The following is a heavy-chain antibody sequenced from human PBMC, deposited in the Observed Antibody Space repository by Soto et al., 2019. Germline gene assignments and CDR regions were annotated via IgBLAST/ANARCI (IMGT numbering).Heavy chain of an antibody. CDR2: IIPIFGTP. CDR3: ATNEGRDGYSFDY. J-gene: IGHJ4*02. D-gene: IGHD5-12*01. V-gene: IGHV1-69*13. CDR1: GVTFSRQY. Sequence: SVNVSCKDSGVTFSRQYMRWVRQAPGQGLECMGGIIPIFGTPQYAEKFQDRVTITADESTSTAYMELSSLTSEDTAVYYCATNEGRDGYSFDYWGQGTLVTVSS.